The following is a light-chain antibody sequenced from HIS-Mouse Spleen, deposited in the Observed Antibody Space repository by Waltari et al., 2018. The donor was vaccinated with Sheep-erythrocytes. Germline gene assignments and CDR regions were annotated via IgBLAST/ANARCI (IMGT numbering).Light chain of an antibody. CDR2: QDS. CDR3: QAWDSSTVV. CDR1: KLGDKY. J-gene: IGLJ2*01. Sequence: SYELTQPPSVSVSPGQTASITCSGDKLGDKYACWYQQKPGQSPVLVIYQDSQRPSGITERFSGSNSGKTATLTISGTQAMDEADYYCQAWDSSTVVFGGGTKLTVL. V-gene: IGLV3-1*01.